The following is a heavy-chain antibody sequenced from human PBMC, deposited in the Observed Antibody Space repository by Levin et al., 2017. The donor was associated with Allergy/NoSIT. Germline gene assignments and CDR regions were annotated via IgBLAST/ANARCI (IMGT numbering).Heavy chain of an antibody. CDR1: GFTFDDYG. Sequence: GGSLRLSCAASGFTFDDYGMSWVRQAPGKGLEWVSGINWNGGSTGYADSVKGRFTISRDNAKNSLYLQMNSLRAEDTALYHCARRDYYDSSGSLDYWGQGTLVTVSS. J-gene: IGHJ4*02. V-gene: IGHV3-20*01. CDR3: ARRDYYDSSGSLDY. CDR2: INWNGGST. D-gene: IGHD3-22*01.